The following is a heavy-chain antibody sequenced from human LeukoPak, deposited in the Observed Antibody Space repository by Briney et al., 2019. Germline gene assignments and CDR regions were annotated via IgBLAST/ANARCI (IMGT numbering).Heavy chain of an antibody. V-gene: IGHV3-30*04. CDR1: GFTFSSYA. D-gene: IGHD3-22*01. J-gene: IGHJ3*02. Sequence: GGSLRLSCAASGFTFSSYAMHWVRQAPGKGLEWVAVISYDGSNKYYADSVKGRFTISRDNSKNTLYLQMNSLRAEDTAVYYCAKADDYYDSSGFYDGVAFDIWGQGTMVTVSS. CDR2: ISYDGSNK. CDR3: AKADDYYDSSGFYDGVAFDI.